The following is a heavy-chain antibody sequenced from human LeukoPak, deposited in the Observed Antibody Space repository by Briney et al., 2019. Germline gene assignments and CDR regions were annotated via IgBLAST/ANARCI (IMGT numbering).Heavy chain of an antibody. D-gene: IGHD3-3*01. Sequence: SETLSLTCTVSGGSISSGSYYWSWIRQPAGKGLEWIGRIYTSGSTNYNPSLKSRVTISVDTSKNQFSLKLSSVTAADTAVYYCARMVGARTIFGVVIGWFDPWGQGTLVTVSS. CDR2: IYTSGST. CDR1: GGSISSGSYY. J-gene: IGHJ5*02. V-gene: IGHV4-61*02. CDR3: ARMVGARTIFGVVIGWFDP.